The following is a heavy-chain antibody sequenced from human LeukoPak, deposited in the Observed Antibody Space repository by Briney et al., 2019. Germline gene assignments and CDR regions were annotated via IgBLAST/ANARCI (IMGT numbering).Heavy chain of an antibody. CDR1: GGTFSSYA. Sequence: SVKVSCKASGGTFSSYAISWVRQAPGQGLEWMGGIIPIFGTANYAQKFQGRVTITADESTSTAYMELSSLRSEDTAVYYCARDMGIQLWLRGNAFDIWGQGTMVTVSS. CDR2: IIPIFGTA. J-gene: IGHJ3*02. CDR3: ARDMGIQLWLRGNAFDI. D-gene: IGHD5-18*01. V-gene: IGHV1-69*13.